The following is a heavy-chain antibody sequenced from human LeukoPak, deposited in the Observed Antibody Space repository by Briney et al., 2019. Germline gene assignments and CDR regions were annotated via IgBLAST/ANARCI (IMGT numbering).Heavy chain of an antibody. J-gene: IGHJ4*02. CDR3: AKEDRMVRGVIDY. D-gene: IGHD3-10*01. Sequence: PGRSLGLSCAASGFTFSSYGMHWVRQAPGKGLEWVAVISYDGSNKYYADSVKGRFTISRDNSKNTLYLQMNSLRAEDTAVYYCAKEDRMVRGVIDYWGQGTLVTVSS. CDR1: GFTFSSYG. V-gene: IGHV3-30*18. CDR2: ISYDGSNK.